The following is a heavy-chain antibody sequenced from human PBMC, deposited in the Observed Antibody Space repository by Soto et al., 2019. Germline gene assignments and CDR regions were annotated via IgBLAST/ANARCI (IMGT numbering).Heavy chain of an antibody. D-gene: IGHD5-18*01. J-gene: IGHJ4*02. CDR3: ARDPGDTAVAYYFDY. CDR1: GYTFTGYY. V-gene: IGHV1-2*04. Sequence: ASVKVSCKASGYTFTGYYMHWVRQAPGQGLEWMGWINPNSGGTNYAQKFQGWVTMTRDTSISTAYMELSRLRSDDTAVYYCARDPGDTAVAYYFDYWGQGTLVTVSS. CDR2: INPNSGGT.